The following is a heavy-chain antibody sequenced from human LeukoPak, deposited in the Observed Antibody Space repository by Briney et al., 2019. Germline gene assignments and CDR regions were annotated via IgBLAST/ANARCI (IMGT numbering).Heavy chain of an antibody. D-gene: IGHD6-6*01. V-gene: IGHV3-23*01. J-gene: IGHJ4*02. CDR2: ISGSGGST. CDR1: GFTISGNY. Sequence: GGSLRLSCAASGFTISGNYMSWVRQAPGKGLEWVSAISGSGGSTYYADSVKGRFTISRDNSKNTLYLQMNSLRAEDTAVYYCARDRAARPLFDYWGQGTLVTVSS. CDR3: ARDRAARPLFDY.